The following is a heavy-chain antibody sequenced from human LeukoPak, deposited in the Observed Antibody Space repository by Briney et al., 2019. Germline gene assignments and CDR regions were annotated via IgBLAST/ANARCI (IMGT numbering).Heavy chain of an antibody. Sequence: GGSLRLSCAASGFTFSTYWMNWFRQTPGKGLEWVAKIKADGGEKDHVASVKGRFTISRDNAKNSLYLQMNSLRVEDTAVYYCARAGYCSSTSCYVGTIDYWGQGTLVTVSS. CDR1: GFTFSTYW. CDR2: IKADGGEK. CDR3: ARAGYCSSTSCYVGTIDY. D-gene: IGHD2-2*03. V-gene: IGHV3-7*04. J-gene: IGHJ4*02.